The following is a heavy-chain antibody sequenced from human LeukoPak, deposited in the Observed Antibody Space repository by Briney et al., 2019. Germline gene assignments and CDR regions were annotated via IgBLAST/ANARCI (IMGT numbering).Heavy chain of an antibody. CDR2: INPNSGDT. D-gene: IGHD5-24*01. CDR1: GYTFTAYY. V-gene: IGHV1-2*02. CDR3: ARGGDGNRRDFDY. J-gene: IGHJ4*02. Sequence: ASVKLSCTASGYTFTAYYMHWLRQAPGQGLQWMGWINPNSGDTNYAQNSQGRVTMTRDTSVSTAYMELNSLTSDDTAVYYCARGGDGNRRDFDYWGQGTLVTV.